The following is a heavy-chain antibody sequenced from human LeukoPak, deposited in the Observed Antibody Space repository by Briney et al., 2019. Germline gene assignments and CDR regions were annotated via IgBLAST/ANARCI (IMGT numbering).Heavy chain of an antibody. CDR1: GFTFSNYA. V-gene: IGHV3-64*01. CDR3: ARDMYYGSGRHSPWFDP. Sequence: GGSLRLSCAASGFTFSNYAMHWVRQAPGKGLEYVSGINSNGGSTYYANSVKGRFTISRDNSKNTVYLQIGSLRAEDMAAYYCARDMYYGSGRHSPWFDPWGQGTLVTVSS. J-gene: IGHJ5*02. CDR2: INSNGGST. D-gene: IGHD3-10*01.